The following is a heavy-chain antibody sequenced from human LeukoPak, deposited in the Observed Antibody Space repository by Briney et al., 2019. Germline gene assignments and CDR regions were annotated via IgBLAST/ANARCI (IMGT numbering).Heavy chain of an antibody. Sequence: GRSLRLSCAPSGFTSSIYSMNWVRQAPGKGLEWVSSISSSISYIYYADSVKGRFTIPRDNAKNSLYLQMNSLRAEATAVYYCAREGKPTEAVYYYYMDVWGKGTTVTVSS. CDR3: AREGKPTEAVYYYYMDV. V-gene: IGHV3-21*01. CDR1: GFTSSIYS. CDR2: ISSSISYI. J-gene: IGHJ6*03.